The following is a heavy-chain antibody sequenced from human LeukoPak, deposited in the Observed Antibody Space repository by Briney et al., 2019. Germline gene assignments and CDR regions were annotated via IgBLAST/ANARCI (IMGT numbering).Heavy chain of an antibody. V-gene: IGHV3-74*01. CDR3: ARGARGYDYGYYYYYMDV. CDR2: INTDGSST. D-gene: IGHD5-12*01. Sequence: GGSLRLSCAASGFTFSSYWMHWVRQAPGKGLVWVSRINTDGSSTSYADSVKGRFTISRDNAKNTLYLQMNSLRAEDTAVYYCARGARGYDYGYYYYYMDVWGKGTTVTVSS. CDR1: GFTFSSYW. J-gene: IGHJ6*03.